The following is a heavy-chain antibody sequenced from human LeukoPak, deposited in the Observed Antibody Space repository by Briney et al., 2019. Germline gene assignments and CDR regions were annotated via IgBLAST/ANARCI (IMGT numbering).Heavy chain of an antibody. Sequence: GGSLRLSCAASGFTFSSYAMHWVRQAPGKGLEWVAVISYDGSNKYYADSVKGRFTISRDNSKNTLYLQMNSLRAEDTAVYYCARPNYLWFGESNVLTAGMDVWGQGTTVTVSS. V-gene: IGHV3-30-3*01. D-gene: IGHD3-10*01. J-gene: IGHJ6*02. CDR1: GFTFSSYA. CDR2: ISYDGSNK. CDR3: ARPNYLWFGESNVLTAGMDV.